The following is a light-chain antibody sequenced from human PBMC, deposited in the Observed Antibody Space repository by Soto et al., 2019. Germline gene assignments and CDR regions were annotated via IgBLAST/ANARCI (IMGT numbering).Light chain of an antibody. CDR3: SSYTSSSTLEVV. Sequence: QSVLTQPASVSGSPGQSITISCTGTSSDVGGYNYVSWYQQHPGKAPKLMIYDVSNRPSGVSNRFSGSKSGNTASLTISGLQVEDEADYYCSSYTSSSTLEVVIGGGTKVTVL. CDR2: DVS. CDR1: SSDVGGYNY. V-gene: IGLV2-14*01. J-gene: IGLJ2*01.